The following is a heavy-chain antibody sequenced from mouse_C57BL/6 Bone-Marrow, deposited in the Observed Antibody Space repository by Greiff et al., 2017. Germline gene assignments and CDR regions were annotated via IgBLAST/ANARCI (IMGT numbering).Heavy chain of an antibody. V-gene: IGHV1-85*01. J-gene: IGHJ3*01. CDR1: GYTFTSYD. CDR2: IYPRDGST. Sequence: VQLQQSGPELVKPGASVKLSCKASGYTFTSYDINWVKQRPGQGLEWIGWIYPRDGSTKYNEKFKGKATVTVDTYSSTAYMQLSSLTSEATAVYYCSTAFITPWFAYWGRGTRVTVTA. D-gene: IGHD1-1*01. CDR3: STAFITPWFAY.